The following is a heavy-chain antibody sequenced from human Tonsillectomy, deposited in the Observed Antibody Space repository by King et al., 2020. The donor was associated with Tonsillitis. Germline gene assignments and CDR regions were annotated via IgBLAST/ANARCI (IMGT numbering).Heavy chain of an antibody. CDR1: GGIFSSYA. Sequence: VQLVQSGAEVKKPGSSVKVSCTASGGIFSSYAISWVRQAPGQGLEWMGGIIPTLGTTNYVQKFQGRVTISADESTSTDYMELSSLRSEDTAGYYCVRDGLVVAYTTYYYGMDVWGQGTTVTVSS. CDR2: IIPTLGTT. CDR3: VRDGLVVAYTTYYYGMDV. V-gene: IGHV1-69*01. D-gene: IGHD2-15*01. J-gene: IGHJ6*02.